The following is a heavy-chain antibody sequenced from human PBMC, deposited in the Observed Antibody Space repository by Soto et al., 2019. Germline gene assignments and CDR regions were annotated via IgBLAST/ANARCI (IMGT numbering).Heavy chain of an antibody. CDR2: IIPIFGTA. D-gene: IGHD2-2*02. V-gene: IGHV1-69*06. CDR1: GGTFSSYA. J-gene: IGHJ4*02. CDR3: ARAHLGYCSSTSCYTRFDY. Sequence: GASVKVSCKASGGTFSSYAISWVRQAPGQGLEWMGGIIPIFGTANYAQKFQGRVTITADKSTSTAYMELSSLRSEDTAVYYCARAHLGYCSSTSCYTRFDYWGQGTLVTVSS.